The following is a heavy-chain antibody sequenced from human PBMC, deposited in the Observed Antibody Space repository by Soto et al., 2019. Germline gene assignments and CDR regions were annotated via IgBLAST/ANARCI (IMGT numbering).Heavy chain of an antibody. V-gene: IGHV3-33*01. J-gene: IGHJ4*02. CDR3: ARVDPYDASDF. D-gene: IGHD3-22*01. Sequence: QEQLVESGGGVAQPGRSLRLSCAASGFTFTNYGMQWVRQAPGKGLEWVAVIWYDGINKHYAESVKGRFSITRDDSKNTLYLQMSSLRVEDTAVYHCARVDPYDASDFWGQGALVTVSS. CDR2: IWYDGINK. CDR1: GFTFTNYG.